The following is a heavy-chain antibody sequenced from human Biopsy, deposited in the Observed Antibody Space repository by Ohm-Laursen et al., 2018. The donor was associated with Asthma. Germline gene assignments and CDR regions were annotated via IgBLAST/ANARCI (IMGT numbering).Heavy chain of an antibody. V-gene: IGHV1-69*15. CDR2: IIPIFGPT. J-gene: IGHJ4*02. CDR3: ARGPEYVRSSGALDY. Sequence: SSVKVSCKSSGGTFSSNSINWVRQAPGQGLEWMGRIIPIFGPTNYAQKFQGRVTISADDSTSTAYMDLSSLSSEDTALYYCARGPEYVRSSGALDYWGQGTLVTVSS. CDR1: GGTFSSNS. D-gene: IGHD2-2*01.